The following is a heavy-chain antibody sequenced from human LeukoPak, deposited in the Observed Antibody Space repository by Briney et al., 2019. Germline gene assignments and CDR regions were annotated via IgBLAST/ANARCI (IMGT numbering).Heavy chain of an antibody. CDR1: GFTFSTYN. J-gene: IGHJ3*02. CDR2: IWFDGRNK. D-gene: IGHD3-10*01. Sequence: PGRSLRLSCAASGFTFSTYNMHWVRQAPGKALEWVAVIWFDGRNKYYADSVQGRFTISRDYSENTLYLQMNSLRAEDTAVYYCARDSGRFDVFDIWGQGTMVTVSS. CDR3: ARDSGRFDVFDI. V-gene: IGHV3-33*01.